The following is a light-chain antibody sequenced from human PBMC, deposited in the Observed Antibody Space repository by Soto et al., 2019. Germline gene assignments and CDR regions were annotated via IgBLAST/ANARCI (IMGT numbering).Light chain of an antibody. J-gene: IGLJ2*01. CDR1: SSDIGAGYD. CDR3: QSYDSSLSVVV. V-gene: IGLV1-40*01. Sequence: QPVLTQTPSVSGAPGQRVTISCTGSSSDIGAGYDVHWYQQLPGTAPKLLIYGNNNRPSGVPDRFSGSKSGTSASLAITGLQAEDEAYYYCQSYDSSLSVVVFGGGTKLTVL. CDR2: GNN.